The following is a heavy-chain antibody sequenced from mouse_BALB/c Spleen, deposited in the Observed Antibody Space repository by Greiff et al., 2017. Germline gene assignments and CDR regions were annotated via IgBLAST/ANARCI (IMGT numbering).Heavy chain of an antibody. Sequence: QVQLQQSGAELVRPGSSVKISCKASGYAFSSYWMNWVKQRPGQGLEWIGQIYPGDGDTNYNGKFKGKATLTADKSSSTAYMQLSSLTSEDSAVYFCARFEGNYYGSSYYFDYWGQGTTLTGSS. CDR1: GYAFSSYW. J-gene: IGHJ2*01. D-gene: IGHD1-1*01. CDR2: IYPGDGDT. V-gene: IGHV1-80*01. CDR3: ARFEGNYYGSSYYFDY.